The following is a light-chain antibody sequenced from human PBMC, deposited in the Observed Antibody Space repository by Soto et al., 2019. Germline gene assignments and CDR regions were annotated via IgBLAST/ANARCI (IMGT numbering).Light chain of an antibody. J-gene: IGKJ1*01. CDR3: HQYYSYPWT. CDR1: QGISSY. V-gene: IGKV1-8*01. CDR2: AAS. Sequence: AIRMTQSPSSFSASTGDRVTITCRASQGISSYLAWYQQKPGKAPKLLIYAASTLQSGVPSRFSGSGSGTDFTLTISCLQSEDFATYYCHQYYSYPWTFGQGPKVEIK.